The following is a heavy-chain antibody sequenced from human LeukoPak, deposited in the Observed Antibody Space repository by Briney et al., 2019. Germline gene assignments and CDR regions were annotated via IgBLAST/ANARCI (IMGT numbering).Heavy chain of an antibody. J-gene: IGHJ4*02. CDR3: ARRLANNYDFWSGYYTGGEVDY. Sequence: SETLSLTCAVYGGSFSGYYWSWIRQPPGKGLEWIGEINHSGSTNYNPSFKSRVTISVDTSKNQFSLKLSSVTAADTAVYYCARRLANNYDFWSGYYTGGEVDYWGQGTLATVSS. D-gene: IGHD3-3*01. CDR2: INHSGST. CDR1: GGSFSGYY. V-gene: IGHV4-34*01.